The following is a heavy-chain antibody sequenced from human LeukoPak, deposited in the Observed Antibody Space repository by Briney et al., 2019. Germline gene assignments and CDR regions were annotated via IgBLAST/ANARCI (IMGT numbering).Heavy chain of an antibody. J-gene: IGHJ4*02. CDR3: AKHRSFYGNSAVDS. V-gene: IGHV3-23*01. CDR1: GFTFSSYG. D-gene: IGHD4-23*01. Sequence: PGGSLRLSCAASGFTFSSYGMSWVRQAPGKGQEWVSPISGSGGTTYYADSVKGRFTISRDNSKNTLYLQMNSLRAEDTAVYYCAKHRSFYGNSAVDSWGQGTLVTVSS. CDR2: ISGSGGTT.